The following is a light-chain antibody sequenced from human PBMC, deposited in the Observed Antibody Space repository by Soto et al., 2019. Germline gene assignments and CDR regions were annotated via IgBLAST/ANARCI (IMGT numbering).Light chain of an antibody. J-gene: IGKJ1*01. V-gene: IGKV3-15*01. CDR2: GAS. CDR1: QLFSSN. Sequence: EIVMTQSPATLSVSPGESVTLSCRASQLFSSNLAWYQQKPGQAPRVLIYGASTTAPGIPARFSGSGSGTEFTLTISSLQSEDSAVYHCQQYNDWPRTFGQGTKVDIK. CDR3: QQYNDWPRT.